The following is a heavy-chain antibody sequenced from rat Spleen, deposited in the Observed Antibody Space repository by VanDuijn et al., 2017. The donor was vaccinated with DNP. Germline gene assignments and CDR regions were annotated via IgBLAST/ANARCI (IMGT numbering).Heavy chain of an antibody. CDR3: GSYYYRDWFAN. D-gene: IGHD1-1*01. CDR2: INMGSGDT. CDR1: XYTXXXYY. J-gene: IGHJ3*01. V-gene: IGHV1-43*01. Sequence: QVQLQQSGAELAKPGSSXXISCKAXXYTXXXYYXXXIKQTTGQGVEYIAYINMGSGDTNDNEKFKGKATLTVDRSSSTAFMQLTSLTPDDSAVYYCGSYYYRDWFANWGQGTLVTVSS.